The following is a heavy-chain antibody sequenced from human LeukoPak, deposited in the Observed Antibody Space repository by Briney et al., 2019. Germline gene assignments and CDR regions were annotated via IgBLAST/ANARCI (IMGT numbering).Heavy chain of an antibody. Sequence: GASVKVSCKASGYTFTSYDINWVRQATGQGLEWMGWMSPNSGNTGYAQKFQGRVTMTRHTSTGTAYLELSSLRSEDSAVYYCVRTPPNWGADFWGQGTLVTVSS. D-gene: IGHD7-27*01. J-gene: IGHJ4*02. CDR1: GYTFTSYD. V-gene: IGHV1-8*01. CDR2: MSPNSGNT. CDR3: VRTPPNWGADF.